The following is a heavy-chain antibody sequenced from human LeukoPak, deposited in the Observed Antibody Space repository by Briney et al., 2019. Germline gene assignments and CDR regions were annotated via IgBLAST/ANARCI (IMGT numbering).Heavy chain of an antibody. D-gene: IGHD3-16*02. CDR3: AREGITFGGVIDY. CDR2: IWYDGSNK. V-gene: IGHV3-33*01. J-gene: IGHJ4*02. Sequence: PGRSLRLSCAASGFTFSSYGMHWVRQAPGKGLEWVAVIWYDGSNKYYADSVKGRFTISRDNSKNTLYLQMNSLRAEDTAVYYRAREGITFGGVIDYWGQGTLVTVSS. CDR1: GFTFSSYG.